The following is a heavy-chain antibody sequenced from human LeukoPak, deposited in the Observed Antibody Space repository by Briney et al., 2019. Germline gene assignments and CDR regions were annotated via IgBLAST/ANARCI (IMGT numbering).Heavy chain of an antibody. CDR1: GFTVSSNY. CDR2: IYSGGDT. CDR3: ARGQDLIDY. J-gene: IGHJ4*02. V-gene: IGHV3-53*05. Sequence: GGSLRLSCAASGFTVSSNYMSWVRQPPGKGLEWVAVIYSGGDTSYADSVKGRFTISRDTSKNTLYLQMNSLRSEDTAVYYCARGQDLIDYWGQGTLVTVSS. D-gene: IGHD3/OR15-3a*01.